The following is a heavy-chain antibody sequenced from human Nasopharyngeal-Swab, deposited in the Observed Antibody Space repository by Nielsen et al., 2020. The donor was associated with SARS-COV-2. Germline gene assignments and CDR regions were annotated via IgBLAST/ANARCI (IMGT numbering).Heavy chain of an antibody. D-gene: IGHD3-3*01. J-gene: IGHJ6*03. Sequence: WIRQPPRKGLEWVANIKQDGSEKYYVDSVKGRFTISRDNAKNSLYLQMNSLRAEDTAVYYCARGASGYYDFWSGYYRYYYYYYMDVWGKGTTVTVSS. V-gene: IGHV3-7*01. CDR2: IKQDGSEK. CDR3: ARGASGYYDFWSGYYRYYYYYYMDV.